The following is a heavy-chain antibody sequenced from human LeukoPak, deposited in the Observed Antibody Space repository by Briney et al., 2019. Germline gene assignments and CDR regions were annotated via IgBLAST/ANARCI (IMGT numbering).Heavy chain of an antibody. CDR1: GGSFSGYY. CDR2: INHSGST. CDR3: ARVPIVVVPAAPGRNAFDI. J-gene: IGHJ3*02. D-gene: IGHD2-2*01. V-gene: IGHV4-34*01. Sequence: SETLSLTCAVYGGSFSGYYWSWIRQPPGKGLEWIGEINHSGSTNYNPSLKSRVTISVDTSKNQFSLKLSSVTAADTAVYYCARVPIVVVPAAPGRNAFDIWGQGTMVTVSS.